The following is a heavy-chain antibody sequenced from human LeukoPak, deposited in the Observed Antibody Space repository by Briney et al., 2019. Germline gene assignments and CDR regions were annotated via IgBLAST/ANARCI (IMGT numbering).Heavy chain of an antibody. Sequence: SVKVSCKASGGTFSSYAISWVRQAPGQGLEWMGGIIPIFGTATYAQNFQGRVTITADESTSTAYMELSSLRSEDTAVYYCARVPRIAVNWFDPWGQGTLVTVSS. D-gene: IGHD6-19*01. CDR3: ARVPRIAVNWFDP. CDR1: GGTFSSYA. CDR2: IIPIFGTA. V-gene: IGHV1-69*13. J-gene: IGHJ5*02.